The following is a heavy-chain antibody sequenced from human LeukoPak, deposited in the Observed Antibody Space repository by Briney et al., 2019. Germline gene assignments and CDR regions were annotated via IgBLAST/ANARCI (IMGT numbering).Heavy chain of an antibody. Sequence: ASVMVSCKASGYTFTSYYMHWVRQAPGQGLEWMGIINPSGGSTSYAQKFQGRVTMTRDTSTSTVYMELSSLRSEDTAVYYCARSDGSGDYYMDVWGKGTTVTISS. D-gene: IGHD3-10*01. J-gene: IGHJ6*03. CDR2: INPSGGST. CDR3: ARSDGSGDYYMDV. V-gene: IGHV1-46*01. CDR1: GYTFTSYY.